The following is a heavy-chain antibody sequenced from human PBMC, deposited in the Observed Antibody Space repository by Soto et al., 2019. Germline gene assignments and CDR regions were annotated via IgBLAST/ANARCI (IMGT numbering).Heavy chain of an antibody. Sequence: SETLSLTCTVSGGSVSSGIYYWSWIRQPPGKGLEWIGYIYYSGITNYNPSLKSRVTISVDTSKNQFSLKLSSVTAADTVVYYCARAWNGYSYGYFDYWGQGTLVTVSS. CDR3: ARAWNGYSYGYFDY. CDR1: GGSVSSGIYY. CDR2: IYYSGIT. D-gene: IGHD5-18*01. J-gene: IGHJ4*02. V-gene: IGHV4-61*01.